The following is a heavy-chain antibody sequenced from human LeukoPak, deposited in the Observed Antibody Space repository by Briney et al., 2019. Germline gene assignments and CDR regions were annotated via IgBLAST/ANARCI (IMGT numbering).Heavy chain of an antibody. CDR2: INAGNGNT. J-gene: IGHJ3*02. CDR3: ARPYSGSYYFAGGAFDI. D-gene: IGHD1-26*01. V-gene: IGHV1-3*01. Sequence: ASVKVSCKASGYTFTSCAMHWVRQAPGQRLEWLGWINAGNGNTKYSQKFQGRVTITRDTSASTAYMELSSLRSEDTAVYYCARPYSGSYYFAGGAFDIWGQGTMVTVSS. CDR1: GYTFTSCA.